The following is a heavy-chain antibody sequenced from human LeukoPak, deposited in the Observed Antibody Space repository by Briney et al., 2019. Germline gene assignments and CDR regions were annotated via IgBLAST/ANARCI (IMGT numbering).Heavy chain of an antibody. CDR1: GGSISSYY. CDR3: ARVLAATGTPPYYYYGMDV. V-gene: IGHV4-59*01. CDR2: IYYSGST. D-gene: IGHD6-13*01. J-gene: IGHJ6*02. Sequence: SETLSLTCTVSGGSISSYYWSWIRQPPGKGLEWIGYIYYSGSTNYNPSLKSRVTISVDTSKNQFSLKLSSVTAADTAVYYCARVLAATGTPPYYYYGMDVWGQGTTVTVSS.